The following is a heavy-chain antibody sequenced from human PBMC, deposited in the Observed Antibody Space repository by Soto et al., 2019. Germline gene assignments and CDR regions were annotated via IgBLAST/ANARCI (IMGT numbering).Heavy chain of an antibody. D-gene: IGHD4-4*01. V-gene: IGHV1-18*01. Sequence: GASVKVSCKASGYTFTSYGISWVRQAPGQGLEWRGWISAYNGNTNYAQKLQGRVTMTTDTSTSTAYMELRSLRSDDTAVYYCARSGHYSIPLYYYYGMDVWGQGTTVTVSS. J-gene: IGHJ6*02. CDR2: ISAYNGNT. CDR3: ARSGHYSIPLYYYYGMDV. CDR1: GYTFTSYG.